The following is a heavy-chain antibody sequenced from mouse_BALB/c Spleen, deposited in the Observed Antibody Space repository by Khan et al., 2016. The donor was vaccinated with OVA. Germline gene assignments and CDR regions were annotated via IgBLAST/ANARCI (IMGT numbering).Heavy chain of an antibody. CDR3: ARYDYGAMDY. V-gene: IGHV9-4*02. CDR1: GFTFTTAE. Sequence: QIQLVLSGPELKKPGETVRISCKTSGFTFTTAEMQWVQKMPGKGLKWIGWINTHSGVPKYAEDFKGRFAFSLETSASTAYLQISNLKNEDTATYFCARYDYGAMDYWGQGTSVTVSS. J-gene: IGHJ4*01. CDR2: INTHSGVP. D-gene: IGHD2-4*01.